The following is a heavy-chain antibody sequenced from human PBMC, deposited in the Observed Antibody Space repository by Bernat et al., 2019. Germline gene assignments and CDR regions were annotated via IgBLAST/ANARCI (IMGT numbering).Heavy chain of an antibody. V-gene: IGHV3-74*01. Sequence: EVQLVESGGGFVQPGGSLRLSCAASGFTFSNYWMHWVCQAPGKGLVWVSRLSSDGSTTSYADSVKGRFTISRDNAKNTLFLQMNSLSAEDTAVYFCAREGSDTPYNWFDPWGQGTLVTVSS. CDR3: AREGSDTPYNWFDP. CDR1: GFTFSNYW. CDR2: LSSDGSTT. J-gene: IGHJ5*02. D-gene: IGHD5-18*01.